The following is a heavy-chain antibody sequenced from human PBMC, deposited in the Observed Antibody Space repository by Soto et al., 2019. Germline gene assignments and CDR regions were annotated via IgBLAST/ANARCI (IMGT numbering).Heavy chain of an antibody. CDR2: INAGNGNT. V-gene: IGHV1-3*01. Sequence: ASVKVSCKASGYTFNSYAMHWARQAPGQRLEWMGWINAGNGNTKYSQKFQGRVTITRDTSASTAYMELSSLRSEDTAVYYCASSYSNYALIDYYYYGMDVWGQGTTVTVSS. CDR3: ASSYSNYALIDYYYYGMDV. D-gene: IGHD4-4*01. J-gene: IGHJ6*02. CDR1: GYTFNSYA.